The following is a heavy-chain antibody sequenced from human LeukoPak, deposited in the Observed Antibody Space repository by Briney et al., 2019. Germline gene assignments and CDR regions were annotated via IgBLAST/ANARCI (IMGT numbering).Heavy chain of an antibody. J-gene: IGHJ4*02. D-gene: IGHD1-1*01. CDR1: GFTFSNFW. Sequence: PGGSLRLSCAVSGFTFSNFWMSWVRQAPGRGLEWVANIHPEGNEKYHVESVKGRFTISRDNAKNLLFLQMNGLRVEDTAVYYCARGDDFSGDHWGQGTLVTVS. CDR2: IHPEGNEK. V-gene: IGHV3-7*04. CDR3: ARGDDFSGDH.